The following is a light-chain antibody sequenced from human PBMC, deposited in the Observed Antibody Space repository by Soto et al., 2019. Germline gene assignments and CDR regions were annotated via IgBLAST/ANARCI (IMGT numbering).Light chain of an antibody. CDR2: DVT. Sequence: QSALSQPRSMSESPGQSVTISCSGTSRDVGAYNYVSWYQHHPGKAPKLMIYDVTRPPSGVPDRFSGSKSGNTASLTISGLQTEDEADYYCCSHAGGYTWVFGGGTKLTVL. J-gene: IGLJ3*02. CDR3: CSHAGGYTWV. CDR1: SRDVGAYNY. V-gene: IGLV2-11*01.